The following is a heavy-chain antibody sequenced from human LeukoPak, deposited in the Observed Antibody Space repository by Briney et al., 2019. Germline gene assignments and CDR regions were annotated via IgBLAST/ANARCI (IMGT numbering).Heavy chain of an antibody. CDR2: ISAYNGVT. J-gene: IGHJ4*02. Sequence: GASVKVSCKASGYTFTDDYIHWVRQAPGQGLEWMGWISAYNGVTNYPQKFQGRVTLTTDTSTSTVYMELRSLGSDDTAVYYGARDYSSGPGHSDSWGQGTLVTVSS. D-gene: IGHD4-11*01. CDR3: ARDYSSGPGHSDS. CDR1: GYTFTDDY. V-gene: IGHV1-18*04.